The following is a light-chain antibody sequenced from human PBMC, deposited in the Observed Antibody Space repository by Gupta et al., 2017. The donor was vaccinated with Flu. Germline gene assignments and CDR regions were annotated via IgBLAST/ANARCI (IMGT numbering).Light chain of an antibody. V-gene: IGLV2-11*01. CDR1: SSDVGAYNY. CDR3: SSFGAASF. J-gene: IGLJ2*01. Sequence: QSSLTQPRPASGSPGQSVAISGTRTSSDVGAYNYVSWYQKHPGKAPKLIIYDVTKRPSGVPDRFTGSKSGDTASLTISGLQPEDEAYYHCSSFGAASFFGGGTKLTVL. CDR2: DVT.